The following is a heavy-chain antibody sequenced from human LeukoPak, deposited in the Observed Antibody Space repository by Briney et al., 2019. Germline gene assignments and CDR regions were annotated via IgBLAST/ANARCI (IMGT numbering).Heavy chain of an antibody. CDR2: INHSGST. CDR3: ARDLGQSGVPLGFDP. Sequence: SETLSLTCAVYGGSFSGYYWSWIRQPPGKGLEWIGEINHSGSTNYNPSLKSRVTISVDTSKNQFSLKLSSVTAADTAVYYCARDLGQSGVPLGFDPWGQGTLVTVSS. CDR1: GGSFSGYY. V-gene: IGHV4-34*01. J-gene: IGHJ5*02. D-gene: IGHD3-16*01.